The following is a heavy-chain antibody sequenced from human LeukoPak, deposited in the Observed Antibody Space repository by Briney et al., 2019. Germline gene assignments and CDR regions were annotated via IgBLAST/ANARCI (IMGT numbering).Heavy chain of an antibody. CDR1: GYTFTTYG. CDR2: INSNTGNP. D-gene: IGHD6-13*01. CDR3: ARDLRGQQLGGDY. J-gene: IGHJ4*02. Sequence: ASVKVSCTASGYTFTTYGVNWVRQALGQGLKWMGWINSNTGNPTYGQGFTGRFVFSLDTSVSTAYLQINSLKAEDSAVYFCARDLRGQQLGGDYWGRGTLVTVSS. V-gene: IGHV7-4-1*02.